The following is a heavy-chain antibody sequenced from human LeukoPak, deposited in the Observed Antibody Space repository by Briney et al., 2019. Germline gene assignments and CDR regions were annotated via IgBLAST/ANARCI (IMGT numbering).Heavy chain of an antibody. CDR3: AKDRGIAARPGNWFDP. D-gene: IGHD6-6*01. J-gene: IGHJ5*02. V-gene: IGHV3-23*01. CDR2: IIGSGGST. CDR1: GFTFSSYA. Sequence: TGGSLRLSCAASGFTFSSYAMSWVRQAPGKGLEWVSAIIGSGGSTYYADSVKGRFTISRDNSKNTLYLQMNSLRAEDTAVYYCAKDRGIAARPGNWFDPWGQGTLVTVSS.